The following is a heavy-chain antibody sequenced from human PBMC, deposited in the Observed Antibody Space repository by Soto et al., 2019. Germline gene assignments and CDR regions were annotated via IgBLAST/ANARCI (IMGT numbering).Heavy chain of an antibody. V-gene: IGHV4-34*01. CDR2: INHSGST. CDR3: ARGLTPGISGRNWFDP. J-gene: IGHJ5*02. CDR1: GGSFSGYY. Sequence: WETLSLTCAVYGGSFSGYYWSWIRQPPGKGLEWIGEINHSGSTNYNPSLKSRVTISVDTSKNQFSLKLSSVTAADTAVYYCARGLTPGISGRNWFDPWGQGTLVTVSS. D-gene: IGHD2-15*01.